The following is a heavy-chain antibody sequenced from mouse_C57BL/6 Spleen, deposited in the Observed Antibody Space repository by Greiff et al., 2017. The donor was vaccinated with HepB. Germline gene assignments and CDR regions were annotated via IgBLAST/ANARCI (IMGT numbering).Heavy chain of an antibody. J-gene: IGHJ2*01. CDR3: ASCYYGSSRDYFDY. D-gene: IGHD1-1*01. V-gene: IGHV1-81*01. Sequence: QVQLQQSGAELARPGASVKLSCKASGYTFTSYGISWVKQRTGQGLEWIGEIYPRSGNTYYNEKFKGKATLTADKSSSTAYMELRSLTSEDSSVYFCASCYYGSSRDYFDYWGQGTTRTVSS. CDR2: IYPRSGNT. CDR1: GYTFTSYG.